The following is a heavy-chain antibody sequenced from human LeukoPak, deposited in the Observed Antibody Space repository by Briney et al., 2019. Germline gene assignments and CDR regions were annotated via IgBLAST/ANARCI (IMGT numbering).Heavy chain of an antibody. CDR2: ILPIFGTA. CDR3: ARVSCGGNCYSLIGAFDI. CDR1: GGTFSNYA. D-gene: IGHD2-15*01. Sequence: SVKVSCKASGGTFSNYAISWVRQAPGQGLEWMGGILPIFGTANYAQKFQGRVTITADESTSTAYMELSSLRSEDTAVYYCARVSCGGNCYSLIGAFDIWGQGTMVTVSS. V-gene: IGHV1-69*13. J-gene: IGHJ3*02.